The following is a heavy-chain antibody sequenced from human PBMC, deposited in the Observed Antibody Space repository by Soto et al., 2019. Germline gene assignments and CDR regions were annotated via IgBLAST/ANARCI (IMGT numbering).Heavy chain of an antibody. V-gene: IGHV5-51*01. CDR1: GYSFTSYW. J-gene: IGHJ6*02. CDR2: IYPGDSDT. Sequence: GESLKISCKGSGYSFTSYWIGWVRQMPGKGLEWMGIIYPGDSDTRYSPSFQGQVTISADKSISTAYLQWSSLKASDTAMYFCARQKDSSSWRYYYGMDVWGQGTTGTVS. CDR3: ARQKDSSSWRYYYGMDV. D-gene: IGHD6-13*01.